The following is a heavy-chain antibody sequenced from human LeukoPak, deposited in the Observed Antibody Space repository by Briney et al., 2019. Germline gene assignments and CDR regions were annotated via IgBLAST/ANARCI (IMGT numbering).Heavy chain of an antibody. Sequence: PSETLSLTCAVSGGSISSSNWWSWVRRPPGKGLEWIGETSHSGSTNYNPSPKSRVTISADKSKNHFSLNLSSMTGADTAVYYCARRCTNGVCNGGFDYWGQGALVTVSS. J-gene: IGHJ4*02. CDR2: TSHSGST. V-gene: IGHV4-4*02. CDR3: ARRCTNGVCNGGFDY. D-gene: IGHD2-8*01. CDR1: GGSISSSNW.